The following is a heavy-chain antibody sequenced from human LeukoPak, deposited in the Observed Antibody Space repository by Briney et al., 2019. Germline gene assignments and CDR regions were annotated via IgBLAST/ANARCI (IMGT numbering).Heavy chain of an antibody. J-gene: IGHJ1*01. CDR2: IYYSGST. CDR1: GGSISSSSYY. Sequence: SETLSLTCTVSGGSISSSSYYWGWIRQPPGKGLEWIGSIYYSGSTYYNPSLKSRVTISVDTSKNQFSLKLSSVTAADTAVYYCARVVQSTDSSGFYLPEYFQHWGQGTLVTVSS. D-gene: IGHD3-22*01. CDR3: ARVVQSTDSSGFYLPEYFQH. V-gene: IGHV4-39*01.